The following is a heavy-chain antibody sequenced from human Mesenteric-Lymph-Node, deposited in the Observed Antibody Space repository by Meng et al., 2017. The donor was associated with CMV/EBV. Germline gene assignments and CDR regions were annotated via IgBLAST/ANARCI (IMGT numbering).Heavy chain of an antibody. Sequence: GGSLRLSCAASGFTFDDYAMHWVRQGPGKGLEWVSRISWNGGRIGYADSVKGRFTISRDNAKNSLYLQMNSLRAEDTALYYCAKSVSGSSYYFDLWGQGTLVTVSS. CDR1: GFTFDDYA. CDR3: AKSVSGSSYYFDL. D-gene: IGHD3-10*01. CDR2: ISWNGGRI. V-gene: IGHV3-9*01. J-gene: IGHJ4*02.